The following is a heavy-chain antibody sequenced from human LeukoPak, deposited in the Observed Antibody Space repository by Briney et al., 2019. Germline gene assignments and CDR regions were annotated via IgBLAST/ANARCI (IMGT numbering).Heavy chain of an antibody. D-gene: IGHD1-26*01. CDR2: IKSKAESGTT. CDR3: VTPLRWEVHHDY. J-gene: IGHJ4*02. V-gene: IGHV3-15*01. Sequence: GGSLRLSYAASGFTFNNAWMTWVRQAPGKGLEGIGLIKSKAESGTTEYAAPVKGRFTISRDDSEDTLYLQMNSLNTEDTAVYYCVTPLRWEVHHDYWGQGALVTVSS. CDR1: GFTFNNAW.